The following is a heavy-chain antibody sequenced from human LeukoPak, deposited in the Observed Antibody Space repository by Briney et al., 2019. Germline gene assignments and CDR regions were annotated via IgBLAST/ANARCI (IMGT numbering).Heavy chain of an antibody. J-gene: IGHJ4*02. D-gene: IGHD1-26*01. V-gene: IGHV3-48*03. CDR1: GFTFSSYE. CDR2: IGGSGSPI. CDR3: VRRITGSYLAGQFDY. Sequence: GGSLRLSCAASGFTFSSYEMNWVRQAPGKGLEWVSYIGGSGSPIYYADSVKGRFTISRDNAKNSLFLQMNSLRAEDTAIYYCVRRITGSYLAGQFDYWGQGTLVTVSS.